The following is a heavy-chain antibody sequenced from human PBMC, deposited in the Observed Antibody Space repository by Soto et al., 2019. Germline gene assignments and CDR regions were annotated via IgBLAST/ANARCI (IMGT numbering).Heavy chain of an antibody. Sequence: LSLTCTVSGGSISSGGYYWSCIRQHPGKGLEWIGYIYYSGSTYYNPSLKSRVTISVDASKNQFSLKLSSVTAADTAVYYCARGPIVGGYFPPDYWGQGTLVTVYS. CDR2: IYYSGST. V-gene: IGHV4-31*03. CDR3: ARGPIVGGYFPPDY. J-gene: IGHJ4*02. CDR1: GGSISSGGYY. D-gene: IGHD3-22*01.